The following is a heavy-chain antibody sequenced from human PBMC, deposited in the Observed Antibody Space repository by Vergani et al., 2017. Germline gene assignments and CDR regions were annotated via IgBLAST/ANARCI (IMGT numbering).Heavy chain of an antibody. CDR1: GYSFTSYW. J-gene: IGHJ6*03. Sequence: EVQLVQSGAEVKKPGESLKISCKGSGYSFTSYWIGWVGQMPGKGLEWMGIIYPGDSDTRYSPSFQGQVTISADKSISTAYLQWSSLKASDTAMYYCAIRAAPPYYYYYMDVWGKGTTVTVSS. V-gene: IGHV5-51*03. D-gene: IGHD6-13*01. CDR2: IYPGDSDT. CDR3: AIRAAPPYYYYYMDV.